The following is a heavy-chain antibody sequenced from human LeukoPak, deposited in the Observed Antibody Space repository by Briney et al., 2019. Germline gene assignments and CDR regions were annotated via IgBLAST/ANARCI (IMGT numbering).Heavy chain of an antibody. Sequence: ASVEVSCKASGYIFTNYEINWVRQATGQGLEWMGWMNPRSGNADYAQKFQGRITLTRNTSINTAYMELSNLRSEDTAVYYCARGQIVYRFDSSGFFDYWGQGQLVTVSS. V-gene: IGHV1-8*01. D-gene: IGHD3-22*01. CDR3: ARGQIVYRFDSSGFFDY. J-gene: IGHJ4*02. CDR1: GYIFTNYE. CDR2: MNPRSGNA.